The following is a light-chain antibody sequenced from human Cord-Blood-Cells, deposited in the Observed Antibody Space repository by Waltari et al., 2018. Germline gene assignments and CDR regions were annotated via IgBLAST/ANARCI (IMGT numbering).Light chain of an antibody. V-gene: IGLV3-1*01. Sequence: SYELTQPPSVSVSPGQTASITCSGDKVGDKYACWYQQKPGQSPVLVIEQDSKRPSGIPEPFSGSNSGNTATLTISGTQAMDEADYYCQAWDSSTVVFGGGTKLTVL. CDR1: KVGDKY. J-gene: IGLJ2*01. CDR3: QAWDSSTVV. CDR2: QDS.